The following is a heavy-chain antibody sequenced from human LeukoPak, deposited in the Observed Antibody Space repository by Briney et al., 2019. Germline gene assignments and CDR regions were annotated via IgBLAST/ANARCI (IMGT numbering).Heavy chain of an antibody. V-gene: IGHV3-20*04. J-gene: IGHJ4*02. CDR2: INWNGGST. D-gene: IGHD6-13*01. CDR3: ARRSGYSSSWYLGY. Sequence: GGSLTLSCAASGFTFDDYGMSWVRQAPGKGLEWVSGINWNGGSTGYADSVKGRFTISRDNAKNSLYLQMNSLRAEDTALYYCARRSGYSSSWYLGYWGQGTLVTVSS. CDR1: GFTFDDYG.